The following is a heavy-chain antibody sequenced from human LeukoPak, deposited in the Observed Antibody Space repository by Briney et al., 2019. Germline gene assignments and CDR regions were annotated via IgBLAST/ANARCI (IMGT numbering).Heavy chain of an antibody. Sequence: GASVKVSCKASGYTFNNYGIAWVRQAPGQGLEWVGWISAYNGHTHYPQRLQGRVTITTDTSTSTAFMELRSLRSDDTAVYYCARGFPPRMYYDSSGYYSYYFDYWGQGTLVTVSS. CDR1: GYTFNNYG. V-gene: IGHV1-18*01. D-gene: IGHD3-22*01. J-gene: IGHJ4*02. CDR2: ISAYNGHT. CDR3: ARGFPPRMYYDSSGYYSYYFDY.